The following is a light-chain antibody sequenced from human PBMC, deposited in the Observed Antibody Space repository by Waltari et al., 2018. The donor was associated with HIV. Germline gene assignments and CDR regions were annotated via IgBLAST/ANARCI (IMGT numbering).Light chain of an antibody. Sequence: QSALTQPASVSGSPGQSITLSCTGTSSDVGGYNLVYLYQQHPGKAPKLMIYAVSKRPSGVSNRFSGSKSGNTASLTISGLQAEDEADYYCCAYAGSTTYVIFGGGTKLTVL. CDR3: CAYAGSTTYVI. CDR1: SSDVGGYNL. V-gene: IGLV2-23*02. J-gene: IGLJ2*01. CDR2: AVS.